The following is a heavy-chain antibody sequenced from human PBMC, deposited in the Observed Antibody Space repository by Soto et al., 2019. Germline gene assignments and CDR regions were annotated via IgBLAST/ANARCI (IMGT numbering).Heavy chain of an antibody. V-gene: IGHV1-18*04. CDR3: AREVVATIRGYNWFDP. J-gene: IGHJ5*02. CDR2: ISAYNGHT. CDR1: GYTFTSYG. Sequence: QVQLVQSGAEVKKPGASVKVSCKASGYTFTSYGISWVRQAPGQGLAWMGWISAYNGHTNYAQKLQGRVTMTTDTAPSTANMELRSLRSDDTAVYYCAREVVATIRGYNWFDPWGQGTLVTVSS. D-gene: IGHD5-12*01.